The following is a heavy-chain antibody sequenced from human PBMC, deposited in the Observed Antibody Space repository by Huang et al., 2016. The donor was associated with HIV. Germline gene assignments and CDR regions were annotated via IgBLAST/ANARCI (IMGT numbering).Heavy chain of an antibody. V-gene: IGHV1-8*03. D-gene: IGHD3-22*01. J-gene: IGHJ4*02. CDR3: ARARGYYYDGRSYYSRYSFDS. CDR1: GFPFTNYD. Sequence: QVQLVQSGAEVRKPGASVRVSCKASGFPFTNYDFNWVRQASGRGLEWIGWMKPNSGNTGYAQKVQGRVTITRNTSINTAYMDLRSLRSDDTAVYYCARARGYYYDGRSYYSRYSFDSWGQGTLVTVSS. CDR2: MKPNSGNT.